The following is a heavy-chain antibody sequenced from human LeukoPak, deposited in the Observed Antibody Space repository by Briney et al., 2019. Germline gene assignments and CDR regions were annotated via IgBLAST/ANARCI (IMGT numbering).Heavy chain of an antibody. CDR3: ARGPQLRFLEWSENYYMDV. CDR1: GFTFSSYE. CDR2: ISSSGSTI. J-gene: IGHJ6*03. Sequence: GGSLRLSCAASGFTFSSYEMNWVRQAPGKGLEWVSYISSSGSTIYYADSVKGRFTISRDNAKNSLYLQMNSLRAEDTAVYYCARGPQLRFLEWSENYYMDVWGKGTTVTVSS. D-gene: IGHD3-3*01. V-gene: IGHV3-48*03.